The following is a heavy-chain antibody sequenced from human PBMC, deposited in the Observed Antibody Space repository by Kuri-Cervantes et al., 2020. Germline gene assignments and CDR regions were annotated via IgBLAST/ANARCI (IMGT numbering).Heavy chain of an antibody. CDR2: MNPNSGNT. V-gene: IGHV1-8*01. J-gene: IGHJ4*02. D-gene: IGHD6-19*01. CDR3: ARGGYSSGWSHFDY. Sequence: ASVKVSCNAFEYTFTSYNIHWVRQAPGQGLEWMGWMNPNSGNTGYAQKFQGRVTMTRNTSISTAYMELSSLRSEDTAVYYCARGGYSSGWSHFDYWGQGTLVTVSS. CDR1: EYTFTSYN.